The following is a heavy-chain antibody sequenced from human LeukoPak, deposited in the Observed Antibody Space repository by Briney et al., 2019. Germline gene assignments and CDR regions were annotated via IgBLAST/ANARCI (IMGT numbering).Heavy chain of an antibody. J-gene: IGHJ4*02. V-gene: IGHV4-30-2*01. Sequence: SETLSLTCTVSGGSISSGGYSWSWIRQPPGKGLEWIGYIYHSGSTYYNPSPKSRVTISADRSKNQFSLKLSSVTAADTAVYYCARAVPYFDYWGQGTLVTVSS. D-gene: IGHD2-2*01. CDR2: IYHSGST. CDR1: GGSISSGGYS. CDR3: ARAVPYFDY.